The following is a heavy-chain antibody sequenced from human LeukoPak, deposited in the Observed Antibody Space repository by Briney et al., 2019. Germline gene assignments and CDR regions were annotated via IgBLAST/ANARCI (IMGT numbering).Heavy chain of an antibody. D-gene: IGHD6-13*01. J-gene: IGHJ4*03. Sequence: GGSLRLSCAAFGFIFTNYWMSWVRQAPGKGLEWVANIKQDGSEKHYVDSMKGRFTISRDNAKNSLYLQMNSLRAEDTAVYYCARIGYSSSCFDYWGQGTLVTVSS. CDR2: IKQDGSEK. CDR1: GFIFTNYW. V-gene: IGHV3-7*01. CDR3: ARIGYSSSCFDY.